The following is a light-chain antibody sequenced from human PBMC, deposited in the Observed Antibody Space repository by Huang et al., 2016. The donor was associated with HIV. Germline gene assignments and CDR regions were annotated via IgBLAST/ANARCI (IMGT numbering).Light chain of an antibody. Sequence: DIQMTQSPSSLSASVGDRVTITCRASQGIRDYVAWYQQKPGRVPKLLIHAASTLQSGVPSRFSRSGSGTDFTLTISNLQPEDVATYYCQRYNSAPLTFGGGTKVAIK. CDR3: QRYNSAPLT. CDR1: QGIRDY. J-gene: IGKJ4*01. CDR2: AAS. V-gene: IGKV1-27*01.